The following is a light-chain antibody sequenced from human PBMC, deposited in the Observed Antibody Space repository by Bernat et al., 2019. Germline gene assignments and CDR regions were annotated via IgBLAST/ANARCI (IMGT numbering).Light chain of an antibody. CDR2: DVS. CDR1: SSDVGAYNY. V-gene: IGLV2-14*03. CDR3: SSVSIASTPVV. J-gene: IGLJ3*02. Sequence: QSALTQPASVSGSPGQSITLSCTGTSSDVGAYNYVSWYQQHPGRAPKLMIFDVSNQPSGVSDRFSGSKSGNTGSLTISGLRHEDEADYYCSSVSIASTPVVFGGGTKLTVL.